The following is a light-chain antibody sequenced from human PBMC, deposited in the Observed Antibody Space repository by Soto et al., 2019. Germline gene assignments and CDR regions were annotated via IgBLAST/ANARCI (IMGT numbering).Light chain of an antibody. CDR3: QHYNSYSEA. J-gene: IGKJ1*01. CDR2: KAS. Sequence: MQMTQSPSTLSGSVGDRVTITCRASQTISSWLAWYQQKPGKAPKLLIYKASTLKSGVPSRFSDSGSGTEFTLTISSLQPDDFATYYCQHYNSYSEAFGQGTKVDIK. CDR1: QTISSW. V-gene: IGKV1-5*03.